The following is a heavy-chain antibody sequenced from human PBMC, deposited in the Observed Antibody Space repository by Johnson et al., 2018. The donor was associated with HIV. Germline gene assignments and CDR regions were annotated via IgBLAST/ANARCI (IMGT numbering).Heavy chain of an antibody. J-gene: IGHJ3*02. Sequence: QVQLVESGGGVVQPGESLRLSCGASGFTISPYGMHWVRQAPGKGLEWVSGINWNGGSTGYADSVKGRFTISRDNSKTTLYLQMNSLRAEDTAVYYCARAYTYGAFDIWGQGTMVTVSS. CDR3: ARAYTYGAFDI. D-gene: IGHD5-18*01. CDR2: INWNGGST. V-gene: IGHV3-NL1*01. CDR1: GFTISPYG.